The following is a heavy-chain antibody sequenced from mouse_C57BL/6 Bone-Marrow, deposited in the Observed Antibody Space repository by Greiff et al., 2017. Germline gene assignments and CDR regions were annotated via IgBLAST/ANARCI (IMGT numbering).Heavy chain of an antibody. D-gene: IGHD2-4*01. V-gene: IGHV1-64*01. CDR2: IHPNSGST. CDR1: GYTFTSYW. CDR3: AIYYDYGAWFAY. J-gene: IGHJ3*01. Sequence: QVQLQQPGAELVKPGASVKLSCEASGYTFTSYWMHWVKQRPGQGLEWIGMIHPNSGSTNYNEKFKSKATLTVDKSSSTAYMQLSSLTSEDSAVYYCAIYYDYGAWFAYWGQGTLVTVSA.